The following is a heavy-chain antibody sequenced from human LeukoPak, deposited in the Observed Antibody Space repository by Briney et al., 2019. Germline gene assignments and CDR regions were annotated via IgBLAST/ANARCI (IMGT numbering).Heavy chain of an antibody. D-gene: IGHD3-10*01. Sequence: PSETLSLTCAVYGGSFSGYYWSWIRQPPGKGLEWIGEINHSGSTNYSPSLKSRVTISVDTSKNQFSLKLSSVTAADTAVYYCARVGYYYGFANDYWGQGTLVTVSS. V-gene: IGHV4-34*01. J-gene: IGHJ4*02. CDR2: INHSGST. CDR1: GGSFSGYY. CDR3: ARVGYYYGFANDY.